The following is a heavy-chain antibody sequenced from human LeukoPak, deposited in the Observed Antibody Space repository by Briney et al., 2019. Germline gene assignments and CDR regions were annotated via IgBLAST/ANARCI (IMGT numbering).Heavy chain of an antibody. CDR3: ARGDGYNFFDY. D-gene: IGHD5-24*01. J-gene: IGHJ4*02. Sequence: GGSLRLSCAASGFTFSNYGMHWVRQAPGKGLEWVAVIRYDGSNKFYADSVKGRFTISRDNSKNTLYLQMNSLRAEDTAVYYCARGDGYNFFDYWGQGTLVTVSS. V-gene: IGHV3-33*01. CDR2: IRYDGSNK. CDR1: GFTFSNYG.